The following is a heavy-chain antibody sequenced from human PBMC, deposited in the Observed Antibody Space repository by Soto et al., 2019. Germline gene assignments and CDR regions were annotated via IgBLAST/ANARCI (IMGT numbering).Heavy chain of an antibody. V-gene: IGHV3-64*01. Sequence: EAQLVESGGGLVQPGGSLRLSCAASGFTFSNYEMPWVRQAPGKGLEYVSGISNNGAHTDYAKSVKGRFTISRDNSENTLYHQMGSLRDEDMALYYCARRGYGSRWPNVYMDVWGKGTTVTVSS. CDR1: GFTFSNYE. CDR2: ISNNGAHT. D-gene: IGHD6-13*01. J-gene: IGHJ6*03. CDR3: ARRGYGSRWPNVYMDV.